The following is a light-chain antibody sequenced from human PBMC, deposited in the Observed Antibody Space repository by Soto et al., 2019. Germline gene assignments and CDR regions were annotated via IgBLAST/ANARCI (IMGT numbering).Light chain of an antibody. CDR1: SSNIGINT. CDR2: SNN. J-gene: IGLJ1*01. CDR3: SSYTSSSTLYV. V-gene: IGLV1-44*01. Sequence: QSVLTQPPSASGTPGQRVTISCSGSSSNIGINTVNWYQQLPGTAPKLLIYSNNQRPSGVTDRFSGSKSGTSASLAISGLQSEDEADYYCSSYTSSSTLYVFGTGTKLTVL.